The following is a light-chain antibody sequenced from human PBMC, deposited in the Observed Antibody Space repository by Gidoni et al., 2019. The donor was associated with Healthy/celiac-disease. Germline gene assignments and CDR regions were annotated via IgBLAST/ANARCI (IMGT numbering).Light chain of an antibody. CDR3: QQYGSSPMYT. Sequence: EIVLTQSPGTLSLSPGERATLSCRASQSVSSSYLAWYQQKPGQAPRLLIYGASSRATGIPDRFSGSGSRTDFTLTISRLDPEDFAVYYCQQYGSSPMYTFGQGTKLEIK. CDR1: QSVSSSY. V-gene: IGKV3-20*01. J-gene: IGKJ2*01. CDR2: GAS.